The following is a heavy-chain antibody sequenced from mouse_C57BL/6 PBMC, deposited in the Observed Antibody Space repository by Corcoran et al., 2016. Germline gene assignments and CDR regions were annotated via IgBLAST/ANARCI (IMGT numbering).Heavy chain of an antibody. CDR2: INTYSGVP. Sequence: QIQLVQSGPELKKPGETVKISCKASGYTFTTYGMSWVKQAPGKGLKWMGWINTYSGVPTYADDFKGRFAFSLETSASTAYLQINNLKNEDMATYFCARRAPTTPFDYWGQGTTLTVSS. CDR1: GYTFTTYG. V-gene: IGHV9-3*01. D-gene: IGHD1-1*01. J-gene: IGHJ2*01. CDR3: ARRAPTTPFDY.